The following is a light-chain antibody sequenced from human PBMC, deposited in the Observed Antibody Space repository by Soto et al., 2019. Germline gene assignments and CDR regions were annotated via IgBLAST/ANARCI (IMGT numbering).Light chain of an antibody. J-gene: IGKJ1*01. CDR2: GTS. CDR1: QSVNIN. V-gene: IGKV3-15*01. CDR3: QQYNNWPPWT. Sequence: EIVMTQSPATLSVSPGERATLSCRASQSVNINLAWYQQKPGQAPRLLIYGTSTRATGVPARFSGSGSGTEFTLTISNLQSEDFAVYYCQQYNNWPPWTFGQGTKVDIK.